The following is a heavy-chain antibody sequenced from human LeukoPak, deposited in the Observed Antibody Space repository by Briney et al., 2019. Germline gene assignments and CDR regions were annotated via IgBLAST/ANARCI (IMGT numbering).Heavy chain of an antibody. CDR2: IKQDGSEK. CDR3: ARDPNDYGGKRGEFDY. V-gene: IGHV3-7*01. J-gene: IGHJ4*02. D-gene: IGHD4-23*01. CDR1: GFTFSSYW. Sequence: GGSLRLSCAASGFTFSSYWMSWVRQAPGKGLEWVANIKQDGSEKYYVDSVKGRFTISRDNAKNSLYLQMNSLRAEDTAVYYCARDPNDYGGKRGEFDYWGQGTLVTVSS.